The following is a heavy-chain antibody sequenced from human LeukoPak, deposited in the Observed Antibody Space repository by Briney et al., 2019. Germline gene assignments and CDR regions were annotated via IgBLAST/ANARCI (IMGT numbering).Heavy chain of an antibody. Sequence: ASVKVSCKASGYTFTSYYMHWVRQAPGQGLEWMGIINPSGGSTSYAQKFQGRVTMTRDMSTSTVYMELSSLRSEDTAVYYCARVGYSSSWPNNYFDYWGQGTLVTVSS. CDR2: INPSGGST. V-gene: IGHV1-46*01. J-gene: IGHJ4*02. CDR1: GYTFTSYY. D-gene: IGHD6-13*01. CDR3: ARVGYSSSWPNNYFDY.